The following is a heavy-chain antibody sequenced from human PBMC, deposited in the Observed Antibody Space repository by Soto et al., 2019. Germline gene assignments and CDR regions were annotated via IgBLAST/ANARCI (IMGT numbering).Heavy chain of an antibody. Sequence: EVQLLESGGGLVQPGGSLRLSCAASGFTFSSYAMSWVRQAPGKGLEWVSAISVSGGSTYYADSEKGRFTISRDNSKNTLYLQMNSLRAEDTAVYYCAKGVVAFPSEGIDYWGQGTLVTVSS. CDR3: AKGVVAFPSEGIDY. J-gene: IGHJ4*02. D-gene: IGHD2-21*01. V-gene: IGHV3-23*01. CDR1: GFTFSSYA. CDR2: ISVSGGST.